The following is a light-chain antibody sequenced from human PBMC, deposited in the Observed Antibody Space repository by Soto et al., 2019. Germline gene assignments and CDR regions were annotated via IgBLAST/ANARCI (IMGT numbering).Light chain of an antibody. CDR3: AAWDDSLSGSYL. CDR2: RNN. CDR1: SSNIGSNY. V-gene: IGLV1-47*01. J-gene: IGLJ1*01. Sequence: QSVLTQPPSASGTPGQRVSISCSGSSSNIGSNYVYWFQQLPGTAPKLLMYRNNKRPSGVPDRFSGSKSGTSASLAISGLRSEDESDYYCAAWDDSLSGSYLFGSGPKVTVL.